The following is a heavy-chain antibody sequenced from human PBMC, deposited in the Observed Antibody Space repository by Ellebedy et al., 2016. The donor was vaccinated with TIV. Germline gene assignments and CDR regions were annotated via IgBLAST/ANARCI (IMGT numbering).Heavy chain of an antibody. J-gene: IGHJ4*02. Sequence: GESLKISCAASGFTFNNAWMTWVRQDPGKGLEWVGRVKSKADGGTTDYAAPVKGRFTISRDDSTNTLYLQMNSLKTEDTAVYYCTTSVYIPAVSDYWGQGTLVTVSS. CDR2: VKSKADGGTT. D-gene: IGHD6-13*01. V-gene: IGHV3-15*01. CDR3: TTSVYIPAVSDY. CDR1: GFTFNNAW.